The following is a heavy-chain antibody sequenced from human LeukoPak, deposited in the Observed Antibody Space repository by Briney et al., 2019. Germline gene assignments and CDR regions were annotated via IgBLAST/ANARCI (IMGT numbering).Heavy chain of an antibody. V-gene: IGHV4-4*07. D-gene: IGHD3-16*01. J-gene: IGHJ4*02. Sequence: SETLSLTCTVSDDSMNNYYWTWMRQPAGKGLEWIGRIHISGNTMYNPSLQSRVTMSLDTSKNHFSLKLRSVTAADTAVYFCARGGVLHTYFDYWGQGTLVSVSS. CDR3: ARGGVLHTYFDY. CDR1: DDSMNNYY. CDR2: IHISGNT.